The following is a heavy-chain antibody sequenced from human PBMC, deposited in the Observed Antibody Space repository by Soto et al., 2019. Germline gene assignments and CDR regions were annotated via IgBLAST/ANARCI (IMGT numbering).Heavy chain of an antibody. CDR1: GYTFTSYG. V-gene: IGHV1-18*01. CDR2: ISAYNGNT. D-gene: IGHD6-6*01. Sequence: GASVKVSCKASGYTFTSYGISWVRQAPGQGLEWMGWISAYNGNTNYAQKLQGRVTMTTDTSTSTAYMELRSLRSDDTAVYYCARDHRYSSSSRIYNWFDPWGQGTLVTVSS. J-gene: IGHJ5*02. CDR3: ARDHRYSSSSRIYNWFDP.